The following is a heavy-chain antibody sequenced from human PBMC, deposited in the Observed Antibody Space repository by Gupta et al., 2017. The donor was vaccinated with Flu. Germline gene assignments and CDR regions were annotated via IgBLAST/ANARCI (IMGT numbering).Heavy chain of an antibody. Sequence: QVQLYESGPGLVEPSQTLSLICTVSGDSISSNDFYWSWIRQRPGKGLEWIGYIYYTGTTSYNPSLKSRVTTSVDMSKNQFSLRMSSVTAADTAVYYCARYGGNSRNFDYWGQGTLVTVSS. D-gene: IGHD2-21*02. CDR3: ARYGGNSRNFDY. J-gene: IGHJ4*02. V-gene: IGHV4-31*03. CDR2: IYYTGTT. CDR1: GDSISSNDFY.